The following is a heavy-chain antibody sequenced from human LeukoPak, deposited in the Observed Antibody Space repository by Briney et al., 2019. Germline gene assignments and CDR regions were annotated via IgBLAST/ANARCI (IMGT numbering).Heavy chain of an antibody. J-gene: IGHJ4*02. CDR1: GGSIRNYY. CDR2: IHTSGST. D-gene: IGHD1-1*01. CDR3: ARLGTPGGWFDY. Sequence: SETLSLTCIVSGGSIRNYYWSWIRQPAGKGLEWIGRIHTSGSTNYNPSLKSRVTMSVDTSKNQFSLKLSSVAAADTAVYYCARLGTPGGWFDYWGQGTLVTVSS. V-gene: IGHV4-4*07.